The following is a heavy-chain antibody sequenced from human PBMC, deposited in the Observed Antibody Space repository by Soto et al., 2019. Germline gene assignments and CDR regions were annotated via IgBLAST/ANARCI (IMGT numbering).Heavy chain of an antibody. CDR2: ISAYDGNT. CDR3: GRGLYYGSGTYIPPLTY. CDR1: GYTFTNYG. D-gene: IGHD3-10*01. V-gene: IGHV1-18*01. J-gene: IGHJ4*02. Sequence: ASVKVSCKASGYTFTNYGITWVRQAPGQGLEWMGWISAYDGNTNYAQKLQGRLTMATDTSTSTAYMDLRSLRSDDTAMYYCGRGLYYGSGTYIPPLTYWGQGTQVTVSS.